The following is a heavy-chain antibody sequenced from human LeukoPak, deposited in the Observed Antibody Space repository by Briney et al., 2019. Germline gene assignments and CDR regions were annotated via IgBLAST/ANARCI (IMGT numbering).Heavy chain of an antibody. CDR2: ISGSGGST. CDR1: GFTFSSYA. V-gene: IGHV3-23*01. J-gene: IGHJ4*02. D-gene: IGHD4-17*01. CDR3: AKSFGGTTVTTGY. Sequence: GRSLRLSCAASGFTFSSYAMSWVRQAPGKGLEWVSAISGSGGSTYYADSVKGRFTISRDNSKNTLYLQMNSLRAEDTAVYYCAKSFGGTTVTTGYWGQGTLVTVSS.